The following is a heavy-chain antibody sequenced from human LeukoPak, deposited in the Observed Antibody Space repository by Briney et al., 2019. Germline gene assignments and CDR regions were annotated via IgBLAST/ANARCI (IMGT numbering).Heavy chain of an antibody. D-gene: IGHD3-3*01. V-gene: IGHV4-59*01. CDR2: IYYSGST. CDR1: GGSISSYY. CDR3: ARGAGDFWSGYLNFDY. J-gene: IGHJ4*02. Sequence: TSETLSLTCTVSGGSISSYYWSWIRQPPGKGLEWIGYIYYSGSTNYNPSLKSRVTLSVDTSKNQFSLKLSSVTAADTAVYYCARGAGDFWSGYLNFDYWGQGTLVTVSS.